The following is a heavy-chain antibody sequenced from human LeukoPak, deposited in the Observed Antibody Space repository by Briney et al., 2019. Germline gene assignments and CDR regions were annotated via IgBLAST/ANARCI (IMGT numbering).Heavy chain of an antibody. CDR3: ARLLETYDYVWGSYGFDS. D-gene: IGHD3-16*01. Sequence: GGSLRLSCAASGFTFSSYWMSWVRQAPGKGLEWVANIKEDGSEKYYVDSVKGRFTISRDNAKNSLYLQMNGLRAEDTAVFYCARLLETYDYVWGSYGFDSWGQGTLVTVSS. V-gene: IGHV3-7*01. CDR2: IKEDGSEK. J-gene: IGHJ4*02. CDR1: GFTFSSYW.